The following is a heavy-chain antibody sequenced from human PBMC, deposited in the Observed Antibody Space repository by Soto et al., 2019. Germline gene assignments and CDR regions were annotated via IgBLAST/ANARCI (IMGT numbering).Heavy chain of an antibody. D-gene: IGHD4-17*01. CDR3: ARGRLDYGDYEGDYYYMAV. J-gene: IGHJ6*03. CDR1: GYTFTSYD. Sequence: GASVKVSCKASGYTFTSYDINWVRQATGQGLEWMGWMNPNSGNTGYAQKFQGRVTMTGNTSISTAYMELSSLRSEDTAGYYCARGRLDYGDYEGDYYYMAVWGKGTTVPASS. CDR2: MNPNSGNT. V-gene: IGHV1-8*01.